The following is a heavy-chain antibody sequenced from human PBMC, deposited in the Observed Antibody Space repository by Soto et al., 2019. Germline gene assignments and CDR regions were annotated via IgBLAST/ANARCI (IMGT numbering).Heavy chain of an antibody. Sequence: PGESRKTSCKGSGYSFTSYWIGWVRQMPGKGLEWMGIIYPGDSDTRYSPSFQGQVTISADKSISTAYLQWSSLKASDTAMYYCARERGSFRYYYGMDVWGQGTTVTVSS. CDR3: ARERGSFRYYYGMDV. V-gene: IGHV5-51*01. CDR1: GYSFTSYW. D-gene: IGHD2-15*01. CDR2: IYPGDSDT. J-gene: IGHJ6*02.